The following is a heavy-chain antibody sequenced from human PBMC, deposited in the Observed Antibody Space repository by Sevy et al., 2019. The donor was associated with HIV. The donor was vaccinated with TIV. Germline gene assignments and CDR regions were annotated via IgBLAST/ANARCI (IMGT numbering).Heavy chain of an antibody. CDR3: AREVADYYDSSFQH. CDR1: GYTFTGYY. Sequence: ASVKVSCKASGYTFTGYYMHWVRQAPGQGLEWMGRINPNSGGTNYAQKLQGRVTMTRDTSISTAYMELSRLKSDDTAVYYCAREVADYYDSSFQHWGQGTLVTVSS. V-gene: IGHV1-2*06. CDR2: INPNSGGT. J-gene: IGHJ1*01. D-gene: IGHD3-22*01.